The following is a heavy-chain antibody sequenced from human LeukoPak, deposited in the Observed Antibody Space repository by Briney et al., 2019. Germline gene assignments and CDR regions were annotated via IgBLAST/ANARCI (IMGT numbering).Heavy chain of an antibody. D-gene: IGHD2-2*01. CDR3: VGRYCTSTSCPYYFDY. CDR1: GFTFSSYA. J-gene: IGHJ4*02. Sequence: GGSLRLSCSASGFTFSSYATHWVRQAPGKGLEFVSAISSNGVTYYADSVKGRFTISRDNSKSTLSLQMSSLRAEDTAVYYCVGRYCTSTSCPYYFDYWGQGTLVTVSS. V-gene: IGHV3-64D*06. CDR2: ISSNGVT.